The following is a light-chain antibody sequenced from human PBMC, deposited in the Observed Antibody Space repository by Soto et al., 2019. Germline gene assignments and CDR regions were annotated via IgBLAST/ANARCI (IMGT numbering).Light chain of an antibody. Sequence: QSVLTQPPSASGSPGQSVTISCTGTSSDVGGYKYVSWYRQYPGKAPKLLIYGNSNRPSGVPDRVSGSKSGTSASLAITGLQAEDEADYYCQSYDSRLSGYVFGTGTKLTVL. V-gene: IGLV2-8*01. CDR3: QSYDSRLSGYV. CDR2: GNS. CDR1: SSDVGGYKY. J-gene: IGLJ1*01.